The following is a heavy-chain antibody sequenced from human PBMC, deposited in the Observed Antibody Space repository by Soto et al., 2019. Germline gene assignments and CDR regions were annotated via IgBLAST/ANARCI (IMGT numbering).Heavy chain of an antibody. CDR3: ARDNWNYDPYYYGMDV. CDR2: IYYSGST. CDR1: GGSISSGGYY. J-gene: IGHJ6*02. Sequence: PSETLSLTCTVSGGSISSGGYYWSWIRQHPGKGLEWIGYIYYSGSTYYNPSLKSRVTISVDTSKNQFSLKLSSVTAADTAVYYCARDNWNYDPYYYGMDVWGQGTTVTV. D-gene: IGHD1-7*01. V-gene: IGHV4-31*03.